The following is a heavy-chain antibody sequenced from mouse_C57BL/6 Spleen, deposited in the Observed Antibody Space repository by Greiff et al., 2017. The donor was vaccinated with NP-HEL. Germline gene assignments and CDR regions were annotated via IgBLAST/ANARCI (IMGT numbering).Heavy chain of an antibody. CDR1: GYTFTSYW. CDR2: INPSSGYT. V-gene: IGHV1-7*01. CDR3: ARYITTVVAHYFDY. Sequence: QVQLQQSGAELAKPGASVKLSCKASGYTFTSYWMHWVKQRPGQGLEWIGYINPSSGYTKYNQKFKDKAPLTADKSSSTAYMQLSSLTYEDLAVYYCARYITTVVAHYFDYWGQGTTLTVSS. D-gene: IGHD1-1*01. J-gene: IGHJ2*01.